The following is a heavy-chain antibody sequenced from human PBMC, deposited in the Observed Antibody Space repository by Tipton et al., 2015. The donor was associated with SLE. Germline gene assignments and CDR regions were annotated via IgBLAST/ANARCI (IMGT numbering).Heavy chain of an antibody. V-gene: IGHV4-39*01. CDR3: ASLGYTYGYGSEPFDM. CDR2: VYYSGTT. Sequence: TLSLTCTVTGGSISSSSYYWGWIRQPPGKGLEWIGSVYYSGTTYYNPSLKSRVTMSIDSSKNQFSLKLSSVTAAETAAYYCASLGYTYGYGSEPFDMWGQGTMVTVSS. CDR1: GGSISSSSYY. J-gene: IGHJ3*02. D-gene: IGHD5-18*01.